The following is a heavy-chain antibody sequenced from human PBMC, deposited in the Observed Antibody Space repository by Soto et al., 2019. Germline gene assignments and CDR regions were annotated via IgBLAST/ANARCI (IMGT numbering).Heavy chain of an antibody. CDR1: GDSVSSNSAA. Sequence: SQTLSLTCAISGDSVSSNSAAWNWIRQSPSRGLEWLGRTCYRSKWYNDYAVSVKSRITINPDTSKNQFSLQLNSVTPEDTAVYYCARSRAGVRWLQIKGSWFDPWGQGTLVTVSS. V-gene: IGHV6-1*01. CDR3: ARSRAGVRWLQIKGSWFDP. CDR2: TCYRSKWYN. J-gene: IGHJ5*02. D-gene: IGHD5-12*01.